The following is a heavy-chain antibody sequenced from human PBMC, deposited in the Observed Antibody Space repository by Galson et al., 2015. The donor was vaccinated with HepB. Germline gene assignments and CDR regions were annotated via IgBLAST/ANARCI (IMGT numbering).Heavy chain of an antibody. CDR2: ISYDGSNK. Sequence: SLRLSCAASGFTFSSYGMHWVRQAPGKGLEWVAVISYDGSNKYYADSVKGRFTISRDNSKNTLYLQMNSLRAEDTAVYYCAKQRSSSWDDYWGQGTLVTVSS. CDR3: AKQRSSSWDDY. D-gene: IGHD6-6*01. V-gene: IGHV3-30*18. J-gene: IGHJ4*02. CDR1: GFTFSSYG.